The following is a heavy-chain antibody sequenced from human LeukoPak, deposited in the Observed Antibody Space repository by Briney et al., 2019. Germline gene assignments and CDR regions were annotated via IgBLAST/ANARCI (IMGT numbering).Heavy chain of an antibody. CDR1: GYTFTGYY. CDR3: ARGLYYDFWSGYYNWFDP. Sequence: ASVKVSCKASGYTFTGYYMHWVRQAPGQGLEWMGWINPNSGGTNYAQKFQGRVTMTRNTSISTAYMELSSLRSEDTAVYYCARGLYYDFWSGYYNWFDPWGQGTLVTVSS. D-gene: IGHD3-3*01. CDR2: INPNSGGT. V-gene: IGHV1-2*02. J-gene: IGHJ5*02.